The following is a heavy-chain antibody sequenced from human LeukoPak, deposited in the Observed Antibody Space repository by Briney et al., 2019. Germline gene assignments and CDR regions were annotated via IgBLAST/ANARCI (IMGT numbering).Heavy chain of an antibody. J-gene: IGHJ6*04. CDR3: ARVPLGYCSSTSCPYYYYYGMDV. Sequence: SETLSLTCTVSGGSISSYYWSWLRQPPGKGLEWIGYICYSGSTNYNPSLKSRVTISVDTSKNQFSLKLSSVTAADTAVYYCARVPLGYCSSTSCPYYYYYGMDVWGKGTTVTVSS. V-gene: IGHV4-59*01. CDR1: GGSISSYY. CDR2: ICYSGST. D-gene: IGHD2-2*01.